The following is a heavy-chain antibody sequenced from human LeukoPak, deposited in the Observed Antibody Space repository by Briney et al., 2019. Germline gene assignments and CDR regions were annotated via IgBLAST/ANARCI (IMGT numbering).Heavy chain of an antibody. CDR1: GFTVSSDY. V-gene: IGHV3-66*01. CDR3: TTEVLEGATDGTFDI. CDR2: LYSGGST. J-gene: IGHJ3*02. D-gene: IGHD1-26*01. Sequence: GGSLKLSCAASGFTVSSDYMTWVRQAPGKGLEWISVLYSGGSTFYADSVKGRFTISRDNSKNTLYLQMKSLRAEDTAVYYCTTEVLEGATDGTFDIWGQGTMVTVSS.